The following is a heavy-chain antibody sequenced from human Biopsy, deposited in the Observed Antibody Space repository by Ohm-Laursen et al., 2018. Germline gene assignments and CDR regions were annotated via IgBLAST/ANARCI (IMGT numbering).Heavy chain of an antibody. D-gene: IGHD5-12*01. CDR1: GYTFTDYD. CDR2: MTPKTGKT. CDR3: ARGGYDYDY. J-gene: IGHJ4*02. Sequence: ASVKVSCKASGYTFTDYDINWVRQASGQGLEWVGWMTPKTGKTGYTQKLQDRLTMIRDTSTSTAYMELSSLRSEDTAIYYCARGGYDYDYWGQGTLVTVSS. V-gene: IGHV1-8*01.